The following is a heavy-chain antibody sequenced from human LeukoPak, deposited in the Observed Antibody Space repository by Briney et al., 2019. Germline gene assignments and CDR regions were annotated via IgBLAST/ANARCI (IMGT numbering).Heavy chain of an antibody. V-gene: IGHV1-18*01. CDR1: GYTFTSYG. CDR3: ARVRYSSGWPYYFDY. Sequence: ASVTVSCKASGYTFTSYGISWVRQAPGQGLEWMGWISAYNGNTNYAQKLQGRVTMTTDTSTSTAYMELRSLRSDDTAVYYCARVRYSSGWPYYFDYWGQGTLVTVSS. CDR2: ISAYNGNT. D-gene: IGHD6-19*01. J-gene: IGHJ4*02.